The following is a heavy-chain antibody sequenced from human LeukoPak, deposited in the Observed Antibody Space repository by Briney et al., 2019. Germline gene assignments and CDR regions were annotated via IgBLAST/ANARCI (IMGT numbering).Heavy chain of an antibody. CDR3: ARRVSSSGWFDP. CDR2: IDPSDSYT. CDR1: GYSFTSYW. J-gene: IGHJ5*02. D-gene: IGHD6-6*01. Sequence: HGESLKISCKGSGYSFTSYWISWVRQMPGKGLEWMGRIDPSDSYTNYSPSFQGHVTISAVKSISTAYLQWSSLKASDTAMYYCARRVSSSGWFDPWGQGTLVTVSS. V-gene: IGHV5-10-1*01.